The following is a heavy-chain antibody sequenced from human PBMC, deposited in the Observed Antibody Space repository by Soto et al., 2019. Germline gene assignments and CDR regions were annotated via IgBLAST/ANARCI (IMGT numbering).Heavy chain of an antibody. J-gene: IGHJ6*03. Sequence: GGSLRLSCAASGFTFSSYGMHWVRQAPGKGLEWVAVIWYDGSNKYYADSVKGRFTISRDNSKNTLYLQMNSLRAEDTAVYYCAREERVGDYYYYYYYMDVWGKGTTVTVSS. CDR3: AREERVGDYYYYYYYMDV. CDR2: IWYDGSNK. V-gene: IGHV3-33*01. D-gene: IGHD4-17*01. CDR1: GFTFSSYG.